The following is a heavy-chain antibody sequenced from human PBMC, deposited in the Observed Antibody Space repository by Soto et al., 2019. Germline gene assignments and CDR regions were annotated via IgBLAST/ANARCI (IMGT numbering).Heavy chain of an antibody. CDR1: GGASSSSNW. V-gene: IGHV4-4*02. D-gene: IGHD6-19*01. CDR2: IYHSGST. Sequence: PSQTLSRTCADSGGASSSSNWWSWVRQPPGKGLEWIGEIYHSGSTNDNPSLKRQVTISGEKSKNQYSLKLSSVTAAVPVVYYCACGRISCGLYRRDWFGPWPQGSLVTVTS. J-gene: IGHJ5*02. CDR3: ACGRISCGLYRRDWFGP.